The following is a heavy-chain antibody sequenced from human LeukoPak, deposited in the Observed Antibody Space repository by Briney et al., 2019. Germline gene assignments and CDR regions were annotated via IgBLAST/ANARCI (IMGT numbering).Heavy chain of an antibody. V-gene: IGHV3-11*01. Sequence: GGSLRLSCAASGFTLSDYYMNWVRQAPGKGLEWVLYISSTSSTMYYADSVKGRFTISRDSSRNTLYLQMNSLRVDDTAVYYCAGDTHSSSWYDHWGQGTLVTVSS. CDR3: AGDTHSSSWYDH. D-gene: IGHD6-19*01. CDR2: ISSTSSTM. J-gene: IGHJ5*02. CDR1: GFTLSDYY.